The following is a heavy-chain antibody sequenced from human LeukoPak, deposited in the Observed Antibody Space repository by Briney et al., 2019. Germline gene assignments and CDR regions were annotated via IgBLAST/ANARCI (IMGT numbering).Heavy chain of an antibody. D-gene: IGHD6-13*01. CDR1: GFTFSNYA. J-gene: IGHJ4*02. Sequence: GGSLRLSCAASGFTFSNYAMAWVRQAPGKGLEWVSAISGKGGRTYSADSVQGRFTISRDNSKNTVYLQMDNLRAEDSAMYYCAKAHSISWPYAFDSWGQGTLVTVSS. CDR3: AKAHSISWPYAFDS. CDR2: ISGKGGRT. V-gene: IGHV3-23*01.